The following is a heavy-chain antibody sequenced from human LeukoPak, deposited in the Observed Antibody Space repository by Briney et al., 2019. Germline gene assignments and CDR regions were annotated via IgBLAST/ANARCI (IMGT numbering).Heavy chain of an antibody. CDR1: GGSVSSGSYY. CDR3: ARDSSIAAHYFDY. D-gene: IGHD6-6*01. Sequence: SETLSLTCIVSGGSVSSGSYYWSWIRQPPGKEQEWIGYIDYSGSAKYNPSLKSRVTISVDTSKNQFSLKLSSVTAADTAVYFCARDSSIAAHYFDYWGQGTQVTVSS. V-gene: IGHV4-61*01. J-gene: IGHJ4*02. CDR2: IDYSGSA.